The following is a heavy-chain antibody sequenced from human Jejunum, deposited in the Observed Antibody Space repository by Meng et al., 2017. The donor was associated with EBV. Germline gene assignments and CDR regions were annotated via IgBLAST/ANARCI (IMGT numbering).Heavy chain of an antibody. V-gene: IGHV6-1*01. CDR2: TYYRSKWGS. CDR3: ARDRHWAFDY. J-gene: IGHJ4*02. CDR1: GDSVSCNSVA. D-gene: IGHD7-27*01. Sequence: QVPLQRSGPGLGKPAQTLVAPGAFPGDSVSCNSVAWNWIRQSPSRGLEWLGRTYYRSKWGSDYAVSVKSRIIINADTSKNQYSLQLSSVNPEDTAVYYCARDRHWAFDYWGQGTLVTVSS.